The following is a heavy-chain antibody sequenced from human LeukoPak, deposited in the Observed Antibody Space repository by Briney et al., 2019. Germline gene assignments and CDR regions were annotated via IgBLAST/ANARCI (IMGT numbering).Heavy chain of an antibody. CDR2: IYYSGST. CDR1: GGSISSSSYY. Sequence: PSETLSLTCTVSGGSISSSSYYWRWIRQPPGKGLEWIGSIYYSGSTYYNPSLKSRVTISVETSKNHFSLNLSSMTAADTAVYYCARHKWFGELLFFSAFDIWGQGTMVTVSS. V-gene: IGHV4-39*07. J-gene: IGHJ3*02. D-gene: IGHD3-10*01. CDR3: ARHKWFGELLFFSAFDI.